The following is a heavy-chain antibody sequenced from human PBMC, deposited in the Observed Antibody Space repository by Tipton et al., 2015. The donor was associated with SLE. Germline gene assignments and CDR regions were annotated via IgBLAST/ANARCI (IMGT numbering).Heavy chain of an antibody. CDR1: GGSISSGGYY. D-gene: IGHD3-10*01. Sequence: LRLSCTVSGGSISSGGYYWSWIRQHPGKGLEWIGYIYYSGSTYYNPSLKSRVTISVDTSKNQFSLKLSSVTAADTAVYYCAREGSNQTGSGSAFDIWGQGTMVTVSS. CDR2: IYYSGST. V-gene: IGHV4-31*02. CDR3: AREGSNQTGSGSAFDI. J-gene: IGHJ3*02.